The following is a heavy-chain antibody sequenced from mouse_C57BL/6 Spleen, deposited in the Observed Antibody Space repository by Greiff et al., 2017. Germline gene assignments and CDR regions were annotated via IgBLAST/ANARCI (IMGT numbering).Heavy chain of an antibody. Sequence: VKLMESGPELVKPGASVKISCKASGYAFSSSWMNWVKQRPGKGLEWIGRIYPGDGDTNYNGKFKGKATLTADKSSSTAYMQLSSLTSEDSAVYFCAREITTEDYAMDYWGQGTSVTVSS. CDR2: IYPGDGDT. V-gene: IGHV1-82*01. D-gene: IGHD1-1*01. J-gene: IGHJ4*01. CDR1: GYAFSSSW. CDR3: AREITTEDYAMDY.